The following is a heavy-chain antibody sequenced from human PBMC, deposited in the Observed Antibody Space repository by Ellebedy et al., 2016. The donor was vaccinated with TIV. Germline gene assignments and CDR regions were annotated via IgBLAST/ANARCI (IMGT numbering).Heavy chain of an antibody. D-gene: IGHD6-13*01. J-gene: IGHJ5*02. CDR1: GFTFSSYA. V-gene: IGHV3-23*01. Sequence: GESLKISCAASGFTFSSYAMSWVRRAPGKGQEWVSAHSGYGGREYYEDAVKGRFTISRDNSKNTLYLQMHSLRAEDTALYYCTNSDLYSSSWLFASWGQGSLVTVSS. CDR2: HSGYGGRE. CDR3: TNSDLYSSSWLFAS.